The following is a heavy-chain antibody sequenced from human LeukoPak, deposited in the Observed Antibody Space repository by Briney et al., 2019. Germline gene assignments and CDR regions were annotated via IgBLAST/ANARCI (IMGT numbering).Heavy chain of an antibody. J-gene: IGHJ4*02. V-gene: IGHV3-11*01. CDR3: ARNLKSGSYFNFGY. CDR1: GFTFSDYY. D-gene: IGHD1-26*01. Sequence: PGGSLRLSCAASGFTFSDYYMSWIRQAPGKGLEWVSYISSSGSTIYYADSVKGRFTISRDNAKNSLYLQMNSLRAEDTAVYYCARNLKSGSYFNFGYWGQGTLVTVSS. CDR2: ISSSGSTI.